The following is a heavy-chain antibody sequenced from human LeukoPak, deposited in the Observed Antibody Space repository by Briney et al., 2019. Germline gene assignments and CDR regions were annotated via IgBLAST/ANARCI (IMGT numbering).Heavy chain of an antibody. CDR1: GGSISSSSYY. V-gene: IGHV4-39*07. Sequence: SETLSLTCTVSGGSISSSSYYWGWIRQPPGKGLEWIGSIYYSGSTYYNPSLKSRVTISVDTSKNQFSLKLSSVTAADTAVYYCARVIYSSGWQPYYYYYYMDVWGKGTTVTVSS. CDR3: ARVIYSSGWQPYYYYYYMDV. D-gene: IGHD6-19*01. CDR2: IYYSGST. J-gene: IGHJ6*03.